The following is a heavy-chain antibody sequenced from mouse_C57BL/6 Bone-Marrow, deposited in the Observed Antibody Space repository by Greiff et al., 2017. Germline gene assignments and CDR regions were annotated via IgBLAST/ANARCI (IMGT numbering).Heavy chain of an antibody. CDR2: ISDGGSYT. CDR3: ARVRAGTGFAY. CDR1: GFTFSSYA. D-gene: IGHD4-1*01. V-gene: IGHV5-4*03. J-gene: IGHJ3*01. Sequence: DVKLVESGGGLVKPGGSLKLSCAASGFTFSSYAMSWVRQTPEKRLEWVATISDGGSYTYYPDNVKGRFTISRDNAKNNLYLQMSHLKSEDTAMDYCARVRAGTGFAYWGQGTLVTVSA.